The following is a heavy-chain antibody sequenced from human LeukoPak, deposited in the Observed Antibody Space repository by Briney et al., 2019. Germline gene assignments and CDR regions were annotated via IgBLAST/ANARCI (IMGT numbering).Heavy chain of an antibody. J-gene: IGHJ4*02. V-gene: IGHV3-48*01. CDR1: GSTFSGYS. Sequence: GGSLRLSCAVSGSTFSGYSMSWVRQAPGKGLEWVSYISSNGSTIYYADSVKGRFTISRDNAKNSTSLQMNSLRAEDTAVYYCARAGTNDYWGQGTLVTVSS. D-gene: IGHD3-10*01. CDR3: ARAGTNDY. CDR2: ISSNGSTI.